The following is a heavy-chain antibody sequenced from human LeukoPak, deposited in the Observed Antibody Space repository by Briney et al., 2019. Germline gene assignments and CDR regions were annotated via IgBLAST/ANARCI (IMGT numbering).Heavy chain of an antibody. CDR3: ARGDTAMVKD. CDR2: IYYSGST. V-gene: IGHV4-31*03. J-gene: IGHJ4*02. Sequence: SQTLSLTCTVSGGSISSGGYYWSWIRQHPGKGLEWIGYIYYSGSTYYNPSLKSRVTISVDTSKNQFSLKLSPVTAADTAVYYCARGDTAMVKDWGQGTLVTVSS. CDR1: GGSISSGGYY. D-gene: IGHD5-18*01.